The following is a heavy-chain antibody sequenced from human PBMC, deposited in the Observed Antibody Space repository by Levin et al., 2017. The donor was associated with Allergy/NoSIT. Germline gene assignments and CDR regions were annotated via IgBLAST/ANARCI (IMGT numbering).Heavy chain of an antibody. D-gene: IGHD3-16*02. Sequence: GGSLRLSCAASGFMFSRLAMSWVRQAPGKGLEWVSTIGSSGTSTYYADSVKGRFNISRDNARDIVYLQMNSLRVDDTALYYCAKGEDTSLSQFAYWGQGTLVTVAS. CDR1: GFMFSRLA. J-gene: IGHJ4*02. CDR3: AKGEDTSLSQFAY. V-gene: IGHV3-23*01. CDR2: IGSSGTST.